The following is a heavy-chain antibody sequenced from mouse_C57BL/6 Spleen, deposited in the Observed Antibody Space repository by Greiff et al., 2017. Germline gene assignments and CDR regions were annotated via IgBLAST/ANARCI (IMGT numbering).Heavy chain of an antibody. Sequence: EVKLVESGGGFVQPGGSLKLSCAASGFTFSDYYMYWVRQTPEKRLEWVAYISTGGGSTSYPDPVKGRFTISRDNAKTSLYPQMSLLKSEDTAMYYCERHGTTTMVTTPFAYWGQGTLVTVSA. J-gene: IGHJ3*01. CDR1: GFTFSDYY. CDR3: ERHGTTTMVTTPFAY. CDR2: ISTGGGST. D-gene: IGHD2-2*01. V-gene: IGHV5-12*01.